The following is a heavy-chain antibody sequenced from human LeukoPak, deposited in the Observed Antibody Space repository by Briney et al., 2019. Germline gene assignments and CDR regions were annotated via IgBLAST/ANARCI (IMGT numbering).Heavy chain of an antibody. Sequence: GGSLRLSCAASGFTFSSYWMSWVRQAPGKGLEWVANIKQDGSEKYYVDSVKGRLTISRDNAKNSLYLQMNSLRAEDTAVYNCARDCSSTSCTPFDYWGQGTLVTVSS. CDR1: GFTFSSYW. CDR3: ARDCSSTSCTPFDY. CDR2: IKQDGSEK. J-gene: IGHJ4*02. D-gene: IGHD2-2*01. V-gene: IGHV3-7*01.